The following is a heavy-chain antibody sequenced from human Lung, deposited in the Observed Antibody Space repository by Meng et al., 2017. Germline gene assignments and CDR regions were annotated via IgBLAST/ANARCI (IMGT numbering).Heavy chain of an antibody. CDR3: ARDPVAVAGATDAFDI. CDR1: VGSCSSSSYC. D-gene: IGHD6-19*01. V-gene: IGHV4-39*07. Sequence: SAAGRVTPSHPLATTCTPSVGSCSSSSYCWGWIRQPPGKGLEWIGSIHYSGSTYYNPSLKSPVTISVDTSKNQFSLKLSSVTAADTAVYYCARDPVAVAGATDAFDIWGQGTMVTVSS. CDR2: IHYSGST. J-gene: IGHJ3*02.